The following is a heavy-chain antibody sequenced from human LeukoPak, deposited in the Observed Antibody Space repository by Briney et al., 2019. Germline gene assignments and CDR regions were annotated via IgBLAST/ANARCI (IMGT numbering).Heavy chain of an antibody. CDR2: ISGSGGST. CDR3: AKGQRQLWSYYFDY. Sequence: PGGSLRLSCAASGFTFSSYAMSWVRQAPGKGLEWVSAISGSGGSTYYADSVKGRFTISRDNSKNTPYLQMNSLRAEDTAVYYCAKGQRQLWSYYFDYWGQGTLVTVSS. J-gene: IGHJ4*02. D-gene: IGHD5-18*01. CDR1: GFTFSSYA. V-gene: IGHV3-23*01.